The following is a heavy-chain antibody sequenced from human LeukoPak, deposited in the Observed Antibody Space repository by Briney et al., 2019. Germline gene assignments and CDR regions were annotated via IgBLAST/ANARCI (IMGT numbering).Heavy chain of an antibody. Sequence: PSETLSLTCTVSAYSISKGFVWGWIRQPPGKGLEWIARIYHSGTTYYNPSLKSRVTMSVDTSKNQFSLRLSSVTAADTAVYYRTRLSHVAGAPKVSWFDPWGQGTLVTVSS. V-gene: IGHV4-38-2*02. CDR2: IYHSGTT. CDR3: TRLSHVAGAPKVSWFDP. J-gene: IGHJ5*02. CDR1: AYSISKGFV. D-gene: IGHD1-26*01.